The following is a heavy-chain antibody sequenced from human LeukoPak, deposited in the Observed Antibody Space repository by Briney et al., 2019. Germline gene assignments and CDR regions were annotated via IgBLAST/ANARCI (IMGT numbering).Heavy chain of an antibody. CDR3: AKSRDGYNIFDY. D-gene: IGHD5-24*01. CDR2: ISGGGDST. CDR1: GFTFSSYA. Sequence: PGGSLRFSCAASGFTFSSYAMTWVRQAPGKGLEWVSAISGGGDSTHNADSVKGRFTISRDNSKNTLNLQMNSLRAEDTAVYYCAKSRDGYNIFDYWGQGTLVTVSS. V-gene: IGHV3-23*01. J-gene: IGHJ4*02.